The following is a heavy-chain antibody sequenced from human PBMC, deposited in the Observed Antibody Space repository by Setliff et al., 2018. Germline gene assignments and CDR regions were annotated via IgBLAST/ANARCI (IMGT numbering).Heavy chain of an antibody. CDR3: ARGNSRSSVWYVVPHFDY. CDR2: IYYSGTA. CDR1: GGSISSSSYQ. V-gene: IGHV4-39*07. Sequence: SETLSLTCTASGGSISSSSYQWGWVRQTPGKGLEWIGSIYYSGTAYYNPSLKSRVTISVDTSKNQFSLRLKSVTAADTAVYYCARGNSRSSVWYVVPHFDYWGQGTLVTVSS. D-gene: IGHD6-19*01. J-gene: IGHJ4*02.